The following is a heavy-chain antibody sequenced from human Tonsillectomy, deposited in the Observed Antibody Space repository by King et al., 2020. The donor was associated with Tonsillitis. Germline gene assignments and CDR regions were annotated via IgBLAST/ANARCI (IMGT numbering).Heavy chain of an antibody. CDR1: GFSLTTSGVG. CDR3: AHRDMATTSGAFDI. Sequence: LTLKESGPTLVKPTQTLTLTCTFSGFSLTTSGVGVGWIRQPPGKALEWLALIYLDDDKRYSPSLKSRLTITKDTSKKQVVLTMTNMDPVDTATYYCAHRDMATTSGAFDIWGQGTMVTVSS. CDR2: IYLDDDK. D-gene: IGHD5-24*01. J-gene: IGHJ3*02. V-gene: IGHV2-5*02.